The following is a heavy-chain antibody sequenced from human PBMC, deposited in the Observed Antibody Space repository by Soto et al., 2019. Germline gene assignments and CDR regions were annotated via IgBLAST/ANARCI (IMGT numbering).Heavy chain of an antibody. V-gene: IGHV4-59*08. J-gene: IGHJ4*02. CDR3: ASGLGYGGFDY. D-gene: IGHD3-22*01. Sequence: PSETLSLTCTVSGGSISSYYWSWIRQPPGKGLEWIGYIYYSGSTNYNPSLKSRVTISVDTSKNQFSLKLSSVTAADTAVYYCASGLGYGGFDYWGQGTLVTVSS. CDR1: GGSISSYY. CDR2: IYYSGST.